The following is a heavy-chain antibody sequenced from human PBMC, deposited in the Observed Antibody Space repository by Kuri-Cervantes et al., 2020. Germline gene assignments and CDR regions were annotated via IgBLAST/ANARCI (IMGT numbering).Heavy chain of an antibody. CDR2: ISSSGSTI. V-gene: IGHV3-11*01. J-gene: IGHJ4*02. CDR1: GFTFSDYY. Sequence: GESLKISCAASGFTFSDYYMSWIRQAPGKGLEWVSYISSSGSTIYYADSVKGRFTISRDNAKNSLYLQMNSLRTEDTALYYCAKGSGYSYGPNFDYWGQGTLVTVSS. D-gene: IGHD5-18*01. CDR3: AKGSGYSYGPNFDY.